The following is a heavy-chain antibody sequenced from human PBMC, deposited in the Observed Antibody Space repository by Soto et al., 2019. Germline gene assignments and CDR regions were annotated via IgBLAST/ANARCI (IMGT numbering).Heavy chain of an antibody. D-gene: IGHD3-3*01. J-gene: IGHJ4*02. CDR1: GFTFSSYA. V-gene: IGHV3-23*01. Sequence: EVQLLESGGGLVQPGGSLRLSCAASGFTFSSYAMSWVRQAPGKGLEWVSAISGSGGSTYYADSVKGRFTISRDNSKNPLYLQMNSLRAEDTAVYYCAKGGVLRFLEWLLPTEYYFDYWGQGTLVTVSS. CDR3: AKGGVLRFLEWLLPTEYYFDY. CDR2: ISGSGGST.